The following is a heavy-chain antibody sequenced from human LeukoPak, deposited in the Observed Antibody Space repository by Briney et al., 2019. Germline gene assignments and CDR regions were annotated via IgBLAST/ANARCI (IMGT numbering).Heavy chain of an antibody. CDR1: GFTFSNYA. J-gene: IGHJ5*02. CDR3: AKDLEQSYIGWSTIYDA. Sequence: GGSLRLPCAASGFTFSNYALSWVRQVPGKRLEWVSAISSDASTTGYADSVKGRFTISRDNSKSTMYLQMNSLRAEDTAVYYCAKDLEQSYIGWSTIYDAWGQGSLVTVSA. D-gene: IGHD6-19*01. CDR2: ISSDASTT. V-gene: IGHV3-23*01.